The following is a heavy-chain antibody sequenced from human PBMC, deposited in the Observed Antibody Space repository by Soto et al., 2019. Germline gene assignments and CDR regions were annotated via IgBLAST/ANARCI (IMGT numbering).Heavy chain of an antibody. Sequence: GASVKVSCKVSGYTLTELSMHWVRQAPGKGLEWMGGFDPEDGETIYAQKFQGRVTMTEDTSTDTAYMELSSLRSEDTAVYYCATDPKISGSYVWFDPWGQGTLVTVS. CDR1: GYTLTELS. D-gene: IGHD1-26*01. J-gene: IGHJ5*02. CDR2: FDPEDGET. V-gene: IGHV1-24*01. CDR3: ATDPKISGSYVWFDP.